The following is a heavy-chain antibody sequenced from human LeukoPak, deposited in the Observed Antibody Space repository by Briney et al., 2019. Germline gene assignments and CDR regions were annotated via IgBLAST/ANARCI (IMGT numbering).Heavy chain of an antibody. D-gene: IGHD5-12*01. CDR3: ARGTVATTLRFNFDY. CDR2: IIPIFGTA. V-gene: IGHV1-69*05. Sequence: SVKVSCKASGGTFSSYAISWMRQAPGQGLEWMGGIIPIFGTANYAQKFQGRVTITTDESTSTAYMELSSLRSEDTAVYYCARGTVATTLRFNFDYWGQGTLVTVSS. CDR1: GGTFSSYA. J-gene: IGHJ4*02.